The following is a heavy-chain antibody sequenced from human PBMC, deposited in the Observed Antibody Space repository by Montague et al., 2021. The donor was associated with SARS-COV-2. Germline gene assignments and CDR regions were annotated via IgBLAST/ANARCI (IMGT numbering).Heavy chain of an antibody. Sequence: SETLSLTCTVSGGSISSSSYYWGWVRQPPGKGLEWIGSIYYSGSTYYNPSPKSRVTISVGTSKNQFSLKLSSVTAADTAVYYCAGSPPGIAAAGTVAAFDIWGQGTMVTVSS. V-gene: IGHV4-39*01. D-gene: IGHD6-13*01. CDR3: AGSPPGIAAAGTVAAFDI. CDR2: IYYSGST. CDR1: GGSISSSSYY. J-gene: IGHJ3*02.